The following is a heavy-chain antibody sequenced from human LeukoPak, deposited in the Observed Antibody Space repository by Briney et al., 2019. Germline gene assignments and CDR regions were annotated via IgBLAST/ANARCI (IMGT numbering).Heavy chain of an antibody. Sequence: SQTLSLTCTVSGGSISSGGYYWSWIRQHPGKGLEWIGYIYYSGSTYYNPSLKSRVTISVDTSKNQFSLKLSSVTAADTAVYYCARAGILTGSLDCWGQGTLVTVSS. CDR3: ARAGILTGSLDC. CDR1: GGSISSGGYY. V-gene: IGHV4-31*03. J-gene: IGHJ4*02. D-gene: IGHD3-9*01. CDR2: IYYSGST.